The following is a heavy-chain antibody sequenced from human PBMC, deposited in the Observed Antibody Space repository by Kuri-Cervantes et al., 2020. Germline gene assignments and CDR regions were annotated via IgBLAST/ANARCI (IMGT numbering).Heavy chain of an antibody. V-gene: IGHV4-34*01. CDR1: GGSFSDHY. D-gene: IGHD3-10*01. J-gene: IGHJ5*02. CDR3: ARVPRGSSNWFDP. Sequence: SETLSLTCAVYGGSFSDHYWSWIRQPPGKGLECIGEINHSGGTNNNPSLRSRVTISTDTSKNQFSQKLSSVTAADTAVYYCARVPRGSSNWFDPWGQGTLVTVSS. CDR2: INHSGGT.